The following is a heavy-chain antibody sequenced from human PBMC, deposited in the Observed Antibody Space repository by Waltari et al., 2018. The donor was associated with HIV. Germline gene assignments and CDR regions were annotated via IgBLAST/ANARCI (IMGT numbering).Heavy chain of an antibody. CDR1: GGTFSSYA. V-gene: IGHV1-69*01. D-gene: IGHD3-22*01. Sequence: QVQPVQSGAEVKKPGSSVKVSCKASGGTFSSYAISWVRQAPGQGLEWMGGIIPIFGTANYAQKFQGRVTITADESTSTAYMELSSLRSEDTAVYYCASPYYYDSSGSPWAFDIWGQGTMVTVSS. CDR2: IIPIFGTA. J-gene: IGHJ3*02. CDR3: ASPYYYDSSGSPWAFDI.